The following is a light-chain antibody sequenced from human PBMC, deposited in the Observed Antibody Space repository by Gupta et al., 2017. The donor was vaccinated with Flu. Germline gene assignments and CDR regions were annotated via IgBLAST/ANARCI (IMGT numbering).Light chain of an antibody. CDR1: SSNIGGNF. Sequence: QSVLTQPPSASGTPGQRVTISCSGSSSNIGGNFVYWFQQVPGTAPKLVIYRNDRRPSGVPGRFSGSKSGASASLAISGLRSEDEADYYCAVWDDSLSAWVFGGGTKLTVL. CDR3: AVWDDSLSAWV. V-gene: IGLV1-47*01. CDR2: RND. J-gene: IGLJ3*02.